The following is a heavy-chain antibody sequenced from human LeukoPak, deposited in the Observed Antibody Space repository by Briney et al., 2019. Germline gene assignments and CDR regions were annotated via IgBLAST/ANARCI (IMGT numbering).Heavy chain of an antibody. J-gene: IGHJ4*02. D-gene: IGHD2-2*01. CDR2: FDPEDGET. CDR3: ASLYCSSTSCYRDY. CDR1: GYTLTELS. V-gene: IGHV1-24*01. Sequence: ASVKVSCKVSGYTLTELSMHWVRQAPGKGLEWMGGFDPEDGETIYAQKFQGRVTMTEDTSTDTAYMELSSLRSEDTAVYYCASLYCSSTSCYRDYWGQGTLVTVSS.